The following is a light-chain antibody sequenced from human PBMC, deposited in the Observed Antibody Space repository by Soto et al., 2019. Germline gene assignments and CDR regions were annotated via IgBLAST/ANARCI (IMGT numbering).Light chain of an antibody. CDR1: SSNIDGYNS. J-gene: IGLJ1*01. Sequence: QSVLTQPASVAGSPGQSITISCSGTSSNIDGYNSLSWYQQHPGKAPKLMIYEFSNRPSGVSNRFSGSKSGSTASLTISGLQPEDEADYSCSSYTSSSNSCVFGSGTKVTVL. CDR3: SSYTSSSNSCV. CDR2: EFS. V-gene: IGLV2-14*01.